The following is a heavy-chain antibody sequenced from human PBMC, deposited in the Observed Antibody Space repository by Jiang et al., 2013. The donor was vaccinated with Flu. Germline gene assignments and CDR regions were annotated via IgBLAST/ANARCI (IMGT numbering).Heavy chain of an antibody. J-gene: IGHJ6*02. Sequence: GAEVKKPGESLKISCKGSGYSFTSYWIGWVRQMPGKGLEWMGIIYPGDSDTRYSPSFQGQVTISADKSISTAYLQWSSLKASDTAMYYCATLHGGGYPIDYYYGMDVWGQGTTVTVSS. CDR1: GYSFTSYW. CDR2: IYPGDSDT. V-gene: IGHV5-51*01. CDR3: ATLHGGGYPIDYYYGMDV. D-gene: IGHD3-16*02.